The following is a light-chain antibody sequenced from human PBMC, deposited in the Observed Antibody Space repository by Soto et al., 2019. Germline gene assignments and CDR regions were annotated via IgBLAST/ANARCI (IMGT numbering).Light chain of an antibody. Sequence: QSVLTQPASVSGSPGQSITISCTGTSSDVGGYKYVSWHQQHPGKAPKVMIYEVSNRPSGVSNRFSGSKSGNTASLTISGLQAEDEADYYCSSYTSSTTVVFGGGTQLTVL. CDR3: SSYTSSTTVV. V-gene: IGLV2-14*01. J-gene: IGLJ2*01. CDR1: SSDVGGYKY. CDR2: EVS.